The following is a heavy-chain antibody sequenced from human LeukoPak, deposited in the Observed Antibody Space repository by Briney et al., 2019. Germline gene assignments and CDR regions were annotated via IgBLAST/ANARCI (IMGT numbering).Heavy chain of an antibody. D-gene: IGHD2-21*01. CDR1: GFTFSSYG. V-gene: IGHV3-33*01. CDR2: VWFDGTNK. CDR3: ARDRRPRSILWRLGYYGMDV. J-gene: IGHJ6*02. Sequence: PGGSLRLSCAASGFTFSSYGMHWVRQAPGKGLEWVAVVWFDGTNKYYADSVKGRFTISRDNSKNTVYLQMNSLRAEDTAVYYCARDRRPRSILWRLGYYGMDVWGQGTTVTVSS.